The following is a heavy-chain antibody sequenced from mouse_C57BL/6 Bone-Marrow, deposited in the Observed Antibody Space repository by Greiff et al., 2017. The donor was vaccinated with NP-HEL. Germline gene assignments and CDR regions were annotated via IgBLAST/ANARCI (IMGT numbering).Heavy chain of an antibody. V-gene: IGHV7-3*01. CDR1: GFTFTDYY. D-gene: IGHD1-2*01. CDR2: IRNKANGYTT. J-gene: IGHJ1*03. CDR3: ARYGYTWYFDV. Sequence: EVKLVESGGGLVQPGGSLSLSCAASGFTFTDYYMSWVRQPPGKALEWLGFIRNKANGYTTEYSASVKGRFTISRDNSQSILYLQMNALRAEDSATYYCARYGYTWYFDVWGTGTTVTVSS.